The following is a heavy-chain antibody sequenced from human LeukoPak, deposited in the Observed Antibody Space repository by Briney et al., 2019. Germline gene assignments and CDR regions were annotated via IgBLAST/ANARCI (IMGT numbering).Heavy chain of an antibody. V-gene: IGHV1-18*01. CDR3: ATSEMAPPPDY. CDR2: ISAYNGNT. D-gene: IGHD5-24*01. Sequence: ASVKVSCKASGYTFTRYGISWVRQAPGQGLEWMGWISAYNGNTNYAQKLQGRVTMTTDTSTSTAYMELRSLRSDDTAVYYCATSEMAPPPDYWGQGTLVTVSS. J-gene: IGHJ4*02. CDR1: GYTFTRYG.